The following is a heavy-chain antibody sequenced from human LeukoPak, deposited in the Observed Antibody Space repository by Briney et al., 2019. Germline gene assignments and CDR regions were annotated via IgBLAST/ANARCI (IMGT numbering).Heavy chain of an antibody. CDR3: ARGLHYDILTGYPGH. Sequence: ASVTVSCTASLYTFTGYYMHWVRPPPGQGVAGMGWINAKSGGPNHAQKFRGRVTMTRDTSTSTAYMGVSRLRSDDTAVYYCARGLHYDILTGYPGHWGQRTLVTVSS. D-gene: IGHD3-9*01. V-gene: IGHV1-2*02. CDR2: INAKSGGP. J-gene: IGHJ4*02. CDR1: LYTFTGYY.